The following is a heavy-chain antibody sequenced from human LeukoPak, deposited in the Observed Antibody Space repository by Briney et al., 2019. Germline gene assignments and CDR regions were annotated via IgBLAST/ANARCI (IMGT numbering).Heavy chain of an antibody. J-gene: IGHJ4*02. Sequence: GGSLRLSCAASGFTFSSYAMSWVRQAPGKGLEWVSGISGSGGGRYYADSVKGRFTISRDNSKNTLYLQMSSLGGEDTAVYYCAKDPGGGSGWSDYWGQGTLVTVSS. CDR1: GFTFSSYA. CDR3: AKDPGGGSGWSDY. CDR2: ISGSGGGR. V-gene: IGHV3-23*01. D-gene: IGHD6-19*01.